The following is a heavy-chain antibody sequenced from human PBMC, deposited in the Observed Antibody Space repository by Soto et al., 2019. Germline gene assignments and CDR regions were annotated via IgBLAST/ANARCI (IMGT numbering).Heavy chain of an antibody. J-gene: IGHJ5*02. D-gene: IGHD3-3*01. CDR3: ARSPADDLRDNWFDP. Sequence: SETLSLTCAVSGGSISSGGYSWSWIRQPPGKGLEWIGYIYHSGSTYYNPSLKSRVTISVDRSKNQFSLKLSSVTAADTAVYYCARSPADDLRDNWFDPWGQGTLVTVPQ. CDR1: GGSISSGGYS. CDR2: IYHSGST. V-gene: IGHV4-30-2*01.